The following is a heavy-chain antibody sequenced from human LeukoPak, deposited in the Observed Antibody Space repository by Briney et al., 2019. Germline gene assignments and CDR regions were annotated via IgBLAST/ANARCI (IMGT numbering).Heavy chain of an antibody. J-gene: IGHJ1*01. Sequence: GGSLRLSCAASGFTFSSYAMSWVRQAPGKGLEWVSVTSRSGGRTNYADSVKGRFTLSRDNSKNTLYLQMNSLRAEDSAIYYCAITKADDYSSTWIAEYLQHWGQGTLVTVSS. CDR1: GFTFSSYA. D-gene: IGHD6-19*01. CDR2: TSRSGGRT. V-gene: IGHV3-23*01. CDR3: AITKADDYSSTWIAEYLQH.